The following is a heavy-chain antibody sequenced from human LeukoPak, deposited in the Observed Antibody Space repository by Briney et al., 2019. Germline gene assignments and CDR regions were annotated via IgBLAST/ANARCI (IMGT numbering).Heavy chain of an antibody. CDR2: INPNSGGT. D-gene: IGHD6-13*01. Sequence: ASVKVSCKASGYTFTGYYMHWVRQASGQGLEWMGWINPNSGGTNYAQKFQGRVTMTRDTSISTAYMELSRLRSDDTAVYYCASPYSSPSLWYYMDVWGKGTTVTVSS. J-gene: IGHJ6*03. CDR1: GYTFTGYY. CDR3: ASPYSSPSLWYYMDV. V-gene: IGHV1-2*02.